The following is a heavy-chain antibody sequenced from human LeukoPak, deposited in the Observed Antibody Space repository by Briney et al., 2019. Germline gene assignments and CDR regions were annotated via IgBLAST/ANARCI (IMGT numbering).Heavy chain of an antibody. CDR2: KKCKRDGGTT. J-gene: IGHJ4*02. D-gene: IGHD2-15*01. CDR1: VHTFSLAC. CDR3: TTDPAGIQGYTKGFPY. V-gene: IGHV3-15*05. Sequence: AGGSHRLSRAAWVHTFSLACTICVPHAPGRGWEGGAHKKCKRDGGTTSYAAPVKDRFTISRDDSKNTVYLQMNSLKAEDTALYYCTTDPAGIQGYTKGFPYWGQGTLVTVSS.